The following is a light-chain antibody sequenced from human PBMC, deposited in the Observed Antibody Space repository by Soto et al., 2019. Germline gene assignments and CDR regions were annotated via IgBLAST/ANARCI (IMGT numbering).Light chain of an antibody. CDR3: QQADSFPLT. CDR1: QGVNNW. CDR2: GAS. V-gene: IGKV1-12*01. Sequence: DIQMTQSPSSVSASVGDRVTITCRASQGVNNWVAWYQLKSGKAPNLLIYGASSLQSGVPSRISCSGSGTDFTLTISSLQPEDFATYFCQQADSFPLTFGQGTKVEI. J-gene: IGKJ1*01.